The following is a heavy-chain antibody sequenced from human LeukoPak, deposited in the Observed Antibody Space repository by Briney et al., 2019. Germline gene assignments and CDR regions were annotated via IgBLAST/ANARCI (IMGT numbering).Heavy chain of an antibody. CDR3: AKEMQDGYNSDY. J-gene: IGHJ4*02. CDR1: GFTVSNNY. V-gene: IGHV3-53*01. CDR2: IYSGGST. D-gene: IGHD5-24*01. Sequence: GGSLILSCAASGFTVSNNYMSWVLQAPGKGLEWVSVIYSGGSTYYADSVKGRFTISKDNSKNTMYLQMNSLRAEDTAVYYCAKEMQDGYNSDYWGQGTLVTVSS.